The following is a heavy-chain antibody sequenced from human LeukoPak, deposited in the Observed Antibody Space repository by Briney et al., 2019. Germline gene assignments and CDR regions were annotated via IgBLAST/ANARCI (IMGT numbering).Heavy chain of an antibody. CDR3: ARGGETYYYDSSGYPDY. CDR2: IHYSGST. Sequence: SETLSLTCTVSGGSISSYYWSWIRQPPGKGLESIGYIHYSGSTNYNPSLKSRVTISVDTSKNQFSLKLSSVTAADTAVYYCARGGETYYYDSSGYPDYWGQGTLVTVSS. D-gene: IGHD3-22*01. J-gene: IGHJ4*02. CDR1: GGSISSYY. V-gene: IGHV4-59*01.